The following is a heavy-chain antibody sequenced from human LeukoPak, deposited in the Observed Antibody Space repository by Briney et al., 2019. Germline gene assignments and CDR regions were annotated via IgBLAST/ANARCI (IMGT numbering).Heavy chain of an antibody. CDR1: GFTFSSYA. V-gene: IGHV3-23*01. CDR2: ISGSGDST. D-gene: IGHD3-10*01. J-gene: IGHJ4*02. CDR3: AKDLELGGFGEFPLFDY. Sequence: GGSLRLSCAASGFTFSSYAMSWARQAPGKGLEWVSAISGSGDSTYYADSVKGRFTISRDNSKNTLYLQMNSLRAEDTAVYYCAKDLELGGFGEFPLFDYWGQGTLVTVSS.